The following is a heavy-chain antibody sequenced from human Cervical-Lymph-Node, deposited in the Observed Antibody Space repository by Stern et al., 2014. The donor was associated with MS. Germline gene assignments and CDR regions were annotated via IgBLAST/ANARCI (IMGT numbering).Heavy chain of an antibody. J-gene: IGHJ4*02. CDR1: GFTFSADF. V-gene: IGHV3-11*01. CDR3: ASEKCTSASCYLS. CDR2: ISSSGSTV. D-gene: IGHD2-2*01. Sequence: QVHLVESGGGLVKPGGSLRLSCAASGFTFSADFMTWIRQAPGKGLEWVSYISSSGSTVHYADSVKGRFTISRDNANNSLYLQMNSLRAEDTAVYYCASEKCTSASCYLSWGQGALVIVSS.